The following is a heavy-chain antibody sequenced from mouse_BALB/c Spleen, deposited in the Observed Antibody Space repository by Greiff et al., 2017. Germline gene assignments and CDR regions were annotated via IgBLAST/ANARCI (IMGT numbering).Heavy chain of an antibody. CDR2: IWGDGST. CDR3: ARELYDYDVMYAMGY. J-gene: IGHJ4*01. D-gene: IGHD2-4*01. Sequence: VKLQESGPGLVAPSQSLSITCTVSGFSLTGYGVNWVRQPPGKGLEWLGMIWGDGSTDYNSALKSRLSISKDNSKSQVFLKMNSLQTDDTARYYCARELYDYDVMYAMGYWGQGTSVTVSS. CDR1: GFSLTGYG. V-gene: IGHV2-6-7*01.